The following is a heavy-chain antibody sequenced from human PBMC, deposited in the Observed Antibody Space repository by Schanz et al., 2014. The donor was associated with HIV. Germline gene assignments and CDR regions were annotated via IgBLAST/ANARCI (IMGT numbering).Heavy chain of an antibody. Sequence: QVQLVESGAEVKKPGSSVRVSCKASGGTFSSYAISWVRQAPGQGLQWMGWVKPNDGGTYYPQKFKGRVAMTRDTSITTASMELSRLRSDATAIYFCARNRYNLLPFDFWGQGTLVTVSS. D-gene: IGHD2-2*01. CDR2: VKPNDGGT. CDR3: ARNRYNLLPFDF. V-gene: IGHV1-2*02. J-gene: IGHJ4*02. CDR1: GGTFSSYA.